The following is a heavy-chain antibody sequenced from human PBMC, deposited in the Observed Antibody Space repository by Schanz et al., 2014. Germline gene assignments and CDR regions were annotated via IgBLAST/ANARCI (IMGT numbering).Heavy chain of an antibody. J-gene: IGHJ6*03. CDR2: MNPNSGNT. V-gene: IGHV1-8*01. Sequence: QVHLVQSGAEVKKPGASVKVSCKASGYNITSNDVTWVRQATGQGLEWMGWMNPNSGNTGYAQKFQGRVTMTRNTSISTAYMELSSLRSEDTAVYYCARLGTGMAVAGSVIDSYYYYMDVWGEGTTXTVSS. D-gene: IGHD6-19*01. CDR3: ARLGTGMAVAGSVIDSYYYYMDV. CDR1: GYNITSND.